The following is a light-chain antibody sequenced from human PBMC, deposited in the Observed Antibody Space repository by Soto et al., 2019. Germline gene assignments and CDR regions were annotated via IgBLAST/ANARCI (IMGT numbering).Light chain of an antibody. V-gene: IGKV3-20*01. Sequence: EIVLTQSPGTLSLSPGERATLSCRASQSVSSSYLAWYQQKPGQAPRLLIYVASSKATGIPDRFSGSGSGTDFTLTISRLEPEDFEVYYCQQYGSSRTFGQGTKVEIK. CDR3: QQYGSSRT. CDR1: QSVSSSY. J-gene: IGKJ1*01. CDR2: VAS.